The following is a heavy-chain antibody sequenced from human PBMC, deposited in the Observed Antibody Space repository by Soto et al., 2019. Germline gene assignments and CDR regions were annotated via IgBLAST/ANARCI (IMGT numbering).Heavy chain of an antibody. D-gene: IGHD6-19*01. CDR2: IYPGDSDT. J-gene: IGHJ6*02. V-gene: IGHV5-51*01. Sequence: GESLKISCKGSGYSFTSYWIGWVRQMPGKGLEWMGIIYPGDSDTRYSPSFQGQVTISADKSISTAYLQWSSLKASDTAMYYCARRVGGAVAGSYYYYGMDVWGQGTTVTVSS. CDR3: ARRVGGAVAGSYYYYGMDV. CDR1: GYSFTSYW.